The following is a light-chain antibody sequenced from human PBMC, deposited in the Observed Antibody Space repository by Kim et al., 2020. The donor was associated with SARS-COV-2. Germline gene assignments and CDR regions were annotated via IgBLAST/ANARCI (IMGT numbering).Light chain of an antibody. CDR2: EDN. CDR1: SGSIAATY. CDR3: QSYDSSDPWV. J-gene: IGLJ3*02. Sequence: KPVTISGTGRSGSIAATYVQWYQQRPGSAPTTVIYEDNQRPSGVPDRFSGSIDSSSNSASLTISGLKTEDEADYYCQSYDSSDPWVFGGGTQLTVL. V-gene: IGLV6-57*02.